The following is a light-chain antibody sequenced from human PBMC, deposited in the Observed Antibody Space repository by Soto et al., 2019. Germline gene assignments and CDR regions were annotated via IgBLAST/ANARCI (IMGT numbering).Light chain of an antibody. J-gene: IGKJ1*01. Sequence: DIQMPQSHSSLSASVGARVPITGQATQNIRTYLNWYLHTPGKAPKLLIFDATTLQSGVPSRFSGSGSGTEFTLTISSLQPDEFATYYCQHYNSYSEAFGQGTKVDI. CDR3: QHYNSYSEA. CDR2: DAT. V-gene: IGKV1-5*01. CDR1: QNIRTY.